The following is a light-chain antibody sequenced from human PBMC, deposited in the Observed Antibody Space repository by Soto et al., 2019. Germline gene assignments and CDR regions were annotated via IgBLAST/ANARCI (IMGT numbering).Light chain of an antibody. CDR2: YDR. Sequence: SYVLTQPPSVSVAAGQAARITCGGNNIGSKSVHWYQQKPGQAPLLVIYYDRDRPSGIPERFSGSNSGNTATLTISRVEAGDEADYYCQLWDGGSGHRVFGGGTKLTVL. J-gene: IGLJ2*01. V-gene: IGLV3-21*04. CDR3: QLWDGGSGHRV. CDR1: NIGSKS.